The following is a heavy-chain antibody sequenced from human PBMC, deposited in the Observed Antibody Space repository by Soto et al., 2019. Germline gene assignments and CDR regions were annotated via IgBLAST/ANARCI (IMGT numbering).Heavy chain of an antibody. CDR2: IYATGTT. CDR1: GASISGYY. Sequence: SSETLSLTCTVSGASISGYYWSWIRKSAGKGLEWIGRIYATGTTDYNPSLKSRVMMSVDTSKKQFSLSLSSMTAADKAVYYCARGGGYDSFDFWGQGIQVTVSS. J-gene: IGHJ4*02. CDR3: ARGGGYDSFDF. D-gene: IGHD2-15*01. V-gene: IGHV4-4*07.